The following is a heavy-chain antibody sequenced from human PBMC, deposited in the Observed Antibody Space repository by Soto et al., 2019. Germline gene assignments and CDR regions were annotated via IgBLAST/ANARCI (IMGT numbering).Heavy chain of an antibody. Sequence: PGGSLRLSCAASGFTFSSYWMHWVRQAPGKGLVWVSRINSNGRTTSYADSVKGRFTISRDNSKNTLYLQMNSLRTEDTAVYYCARRGPGTYFDYWGQGTLVTVSS. J-gene: IGHJ4*02. D-gene: IGHD6-13*01. CDR3: ARRGPGTYFDY. V-gene: IGHV3-74*01. CDR1: GFTFSSYW. CDR2: INSNGRTT.